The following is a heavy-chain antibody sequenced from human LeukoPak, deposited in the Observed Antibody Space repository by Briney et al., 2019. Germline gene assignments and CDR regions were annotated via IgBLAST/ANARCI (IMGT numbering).Heavy chain of an antibody. CDR2: ISDIGSI. Sequence: SETLSLTCSVSGGSISSYYWSWIREPPGKGLEWIAYISDIGSINYNPSLKSRVTISLDTSKNQFSLKLSSVTAADTAVYYCAGHHPRNTVDFWGQGTLVTVSS. V-gene: IGHV4-59*08. CDR1: GGSISSYY. J-gene: IGHJ4*02. D-gene: IGHD2/OR15-2a*01. CDR3: AGHHPRNTVDF.